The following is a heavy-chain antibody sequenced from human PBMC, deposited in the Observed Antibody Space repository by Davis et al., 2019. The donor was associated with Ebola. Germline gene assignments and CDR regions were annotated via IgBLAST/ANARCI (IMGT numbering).Heavy chain of an antibody. V-gene: IGHV3-30-3*01. CDR3: GRGNGQNYGTFIDY. CDR1: GFTFNSHA. Sequence: GGSLRLSCAAAGFTFNSHAMHWVRQAPGKGLEWVAVISYHGINKGCAESVKGRFTISRDNFENTLYLQMNSLRAEDTAIYYCGRGNGQNYGTFIDYWGQGTLVTVSS. CDR2: ISYHGINK. J-gene: IGHJ4*02. D-gene: IGHD1-7*01.